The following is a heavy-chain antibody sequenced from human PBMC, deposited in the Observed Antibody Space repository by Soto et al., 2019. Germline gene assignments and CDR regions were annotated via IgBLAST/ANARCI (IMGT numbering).Heavy chain of an antibody. D-gene: IGHD6-19*01. V-gene: IGHV1-69*13. CDR2: IIPIFGTA. J-gene: IGHJ4*02. Sequence: GASVKVSCKASGGTFSSYAISWVRQAPGQGLEWMGGIIPIFGTANYAQKFQGRVTITADESTSTAYMELSSLRSEDTAVYYCARVKSMEQWPQYYFDYWGQGTLVTVSS. CDR3: ARVKSMEQWPQYYFDY. CDR1: GGTFSSYA.